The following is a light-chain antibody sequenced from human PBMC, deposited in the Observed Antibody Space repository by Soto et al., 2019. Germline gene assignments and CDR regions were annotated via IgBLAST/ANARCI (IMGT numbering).Light chain of an antibody. CDR1: QSVSRR. V-gene: IGKV3-20*01. CDR3: QQYGGSPIT. Sequence: EVVLTQSPGTLSLSPGGRATLSCRASQSVSRRLAWYQQRPGQSPRLLISGASIRASGVPVRFIGSGSGTDFTLTITRLEPEDFAVYYCQQYGGSPITFGLGTRLEIK. CDR2: GAS. J-gene: IGKJ5*01.